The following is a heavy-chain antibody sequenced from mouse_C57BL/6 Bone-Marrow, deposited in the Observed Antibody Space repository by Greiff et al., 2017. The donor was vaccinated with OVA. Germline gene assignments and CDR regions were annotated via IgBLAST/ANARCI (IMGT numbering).Heavy chain of an antibody. CDR1: GYTFTDYE. CDR2: IDPDTGGT. CDR3: TRIGWPPGYFDV. Sequence: VQLQQSGAELVRPGASVTLSCTASGYTFTDYEMHWVKQTPVHGLEWIGAIDPDTGGTAYNQKFKGKAILTADKSSSTAYMELRSLTSEDSAVYYCTRIGWPPGYFDVGGRGTAVTVSS. J-gene: IGHJ1*03. V-gene: IGHV1-15*01.